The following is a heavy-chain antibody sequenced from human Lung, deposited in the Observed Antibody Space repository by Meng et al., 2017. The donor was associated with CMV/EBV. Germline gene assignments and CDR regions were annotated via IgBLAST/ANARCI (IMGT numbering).Heavy chain of an antibody. J-gene: IGHJ5*02. CDR1: GGSISSNSYY. V-gene: IGHV4-39*07. Sequence: LXXSVSGGSISSNSYYWGWIRQPPGKGLEWIGSMYYSGSTYYNPSLKSRVTISVDTSKKQISLKLSSVTAADTAVYYCARGYYSDSSGHYYANPHWFDPWXRGTLVTVSS. D-gene: IGHD3-22*01. CDR2: MYYSGST. CDR3: ARGYYSDSSGHYYANPHWFDP.